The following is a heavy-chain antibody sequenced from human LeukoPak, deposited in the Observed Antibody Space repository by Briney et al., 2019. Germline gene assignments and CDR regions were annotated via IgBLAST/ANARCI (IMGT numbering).Heavy chain of an antibody. CDR1: GFTFSSYG. V-gene: IGHV3-30*02. J-gene: IGHJ6*03. CDR3: AKSGGDIVVVPAADLYYYYYYMDV. D-gene: IGHD2-2*01. CDR2: IRYDGSNK. Sequence: GGSLRLSCAASGFTFSSYGMHWVRQAPGKGLEWVAFIRYDGSNKYYADSVKGRFTISRDNSKNTLYLQMNSLRAEDTAVYYCAKSGGDIVVVPAADLYYYYYYMDVWGKGTTVTISS.